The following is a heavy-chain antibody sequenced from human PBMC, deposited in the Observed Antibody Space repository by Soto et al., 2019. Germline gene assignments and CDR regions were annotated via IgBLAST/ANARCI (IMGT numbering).Heavy chain of an antibody. Sequence: PGGSLRLSCAAFGFTFSSYAMSWVSQAPGQGLEWFSVISGSGGSTYYADSVKGRFTISRDNSKNTLYLQMNSLRAEDTAVYYCAKSAIVVVVAATRDYYYYYGMDVWGQGTTVTVSS. V-gene: IGHV3-23*01. CDR3: AKSAIVVVVAATRDYYYYYGMDV. D-gene: IGHD2-15*01. CDR1: GFTFSSYA. J-gene: IGHJ6*02. CDR2: ISGSGGST.